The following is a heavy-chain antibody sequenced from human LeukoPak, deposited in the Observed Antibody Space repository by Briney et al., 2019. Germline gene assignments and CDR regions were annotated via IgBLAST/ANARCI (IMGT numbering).Heavy chain of an antibody. V-gene: IGHV3-30*02. CDR1: GFTFSSYG. J-gene: IGHJ4*02. Sequence: GGSLRLSCAASGFTFSSYGMHWVRQAPGKGLEWVAVIWYGGSNKYYADSVKGRFTISRDNSKNTLYLQMNSLRAEDTAVYYCAKGGDAIGDPPDYWGQGTLVTVSS. CDR2: IWYGGSNK. D-gene: IGHD2-2*02. CDR3: AKGGDAIGDPPDY.